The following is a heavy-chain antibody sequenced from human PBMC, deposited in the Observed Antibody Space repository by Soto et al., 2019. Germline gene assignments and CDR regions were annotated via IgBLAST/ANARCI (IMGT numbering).Heavy chain of an antibody. V-gene: IGHV3-21*01. Sequence: PGGSLRLSCAASGFTFSSYSMNWVRQAQEKGLEWVSSISSSSSYIYYADSVKGRLTISRDNAKNSLYLQMNSLRAEDTAVYYCARDREVPAASSVHYYYYYMDVWGKGTTVTVSS. J-gene: IGHJ6*03. CDR2: ISSSSSYI. D-gene: IGHD2-2*01. CDR3: ARDREVPAASSVHYYYYYMDV. CDR1: GFTFSSYS.